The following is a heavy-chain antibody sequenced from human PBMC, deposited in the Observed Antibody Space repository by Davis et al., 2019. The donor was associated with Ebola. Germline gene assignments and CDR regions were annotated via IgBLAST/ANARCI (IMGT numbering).Heavy chain of an antibody. CDR2: ISYGGTT. V-gene: IGHV4-39*01. D-gene: IGHD7-27*01. J-gene: IGHJ4*02. Sequence: GSLRLSCTVSGDSISSSNYYWGWIRQPPGKGLEYIGFISYGGTTYYNPSLRSRVTISVDTSKNQFSLKLTSVTAADTAVYYCARRLGTGRPYFDYWGQGTLVTVSS. CDR3: ARRLGTGRPYFDY. CDR1: GDSISSSNYY.